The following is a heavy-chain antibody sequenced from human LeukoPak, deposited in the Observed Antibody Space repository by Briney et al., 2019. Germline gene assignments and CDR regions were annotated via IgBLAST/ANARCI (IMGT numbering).Heavy chain of an antibody. CDR3: ARHSLVVPAAHPIDY. Sequence: PSETLSLTCAVYGGSFSGYYWSWIRQPPGKGLEWIGEINHSGSTNYNPSLKSRVTISVDTSKNQFSLKLSSVTAADTAVYYCARHSLVVPAAHPIDYWGQGTLVTVSS. CDR1: GGSFSGYY. CDR2: INHSGST. J-gene: IGHJ4*02. D-gene: IGHD2-2*01. V-gene: IGHV4-34*01.